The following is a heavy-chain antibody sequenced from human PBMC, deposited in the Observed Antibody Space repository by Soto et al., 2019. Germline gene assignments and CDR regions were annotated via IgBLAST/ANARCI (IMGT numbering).Heavy chain of an antibody. CDR1: GGSFSGYS. V-gene: IGHV4-34*01. CDR3: ARADYYDSYNFFDY. Sequence: PSETLSLTCAVYGGSFSGYSWTWIRQPPGTGLEWIGEINHRGGTNYNPSLKSRVTTSVDTSKNQFSLKLSSVTAADTAVYYCARADYYDSYNFFDYWGQGTLVTVSS. CDR2: INHRGGT. J-gene: IGHJ4*02. D-gene: IGHD3-22*01.